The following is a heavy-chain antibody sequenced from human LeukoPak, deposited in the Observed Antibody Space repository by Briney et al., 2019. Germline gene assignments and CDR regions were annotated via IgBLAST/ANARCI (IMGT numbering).Heavy chain of an antibody. Sequence: PSETLSLTCTVSGGSISSYYWSWIRQPPGKGLEWIGHIYYSGSTNYNPSLKSQVTISVDTSKNQFSLKLNSVTAADTAVYYCARVPPRSSGWYFFDYWGQGTLVTVSS. V-gene: IGHV4-59*01. CDR3: ARVPPRSSGWYFFDY. CDR2: IYYSGST. CDR1: GGSISSYY. J-gene: IGHJ4*02. D-gene: IGHD6-19*01.